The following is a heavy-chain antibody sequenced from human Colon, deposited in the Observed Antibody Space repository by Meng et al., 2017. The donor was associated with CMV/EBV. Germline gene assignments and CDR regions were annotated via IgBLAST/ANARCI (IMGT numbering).Heavy chain of an antibody. D-gene: IGHD2-15*01. Sequence: SETLSLTCTVSGGSISSSSYYWGWIRQPPGKGLEWIGSIYYSGSTYYNPSLKSRVTISVDTSKNQFSLKLSSVTAADPAVYYCARDRKTVVPAYSGMDVWGQGTTVTVSS. J-gene: IGHJ6*02. CDR2: IYYSGST. V-gene: IGHV4-39*07. CDR1: GGSISSSSYY. CDR3: ARDRKTVVPAYSGMDV.